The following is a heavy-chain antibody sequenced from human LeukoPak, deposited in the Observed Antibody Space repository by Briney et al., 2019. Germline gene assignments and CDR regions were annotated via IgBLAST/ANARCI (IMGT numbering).Heavy chain of an antibody. CDR1: GFTFSSYS. Sequence: TGGSLRLSCAASGFTFSSYSMNWVRQAPGKGLEWVSYISSSSNIINYADSVKVRFTISRDNAKNSLYLQMNSLRAEDTAVYYCASWTIDYWGQGTLVTVSS. D-gene: IGHD1-1*01. V-gene: IGHV3-48*01. CDR2: ISSSSNII. J-gene: IGHJ4*02. CDR3: ASWTIDY.